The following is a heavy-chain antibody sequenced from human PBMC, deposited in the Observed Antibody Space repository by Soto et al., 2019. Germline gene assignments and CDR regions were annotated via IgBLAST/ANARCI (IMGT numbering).Heavy chain of an antibody. J-gene: IGHJ6*01. CDR3: SRQPHRYSSSCYTGGAYYCSGMDA. D-gene: IGHD6-13*01. CDR1: GYSFTSYW. CDR2: IYPGDSDT. Sequence: GESLKISGKGSGYSFTSYWIGWLAQMPGKGLEWMGIIYPGDSDTRYSPSFQGQVTISADKSISTAYLQWSSLKASDTAMYYCSRQPHRYSSSCYTGGAYYCSGMDAWGQGTTVNESS. V-gene: IGHV5-51*01.